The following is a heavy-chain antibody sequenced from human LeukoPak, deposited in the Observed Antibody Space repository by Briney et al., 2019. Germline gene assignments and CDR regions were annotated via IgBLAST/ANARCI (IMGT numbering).Heavy chain of an antibody. CDR1: GFTFDDYA. V-gene: IGHV3-9*01. D-gene: IGHD2-2*02. CDR3: AKGKVVPATIYDY. CDR2: ISWNSGSI. J-gene: IGHJ4*02. Sequence: GRSLRLSCAASGFTFDDYAMHWVRQAPGKGLERVSGISWNSGSIGYADSVKGRFTISRDNAKNSLYLQMNSLRAEDTAVYYCAKGKVVPATIYDYWGQGTLVTVSS.